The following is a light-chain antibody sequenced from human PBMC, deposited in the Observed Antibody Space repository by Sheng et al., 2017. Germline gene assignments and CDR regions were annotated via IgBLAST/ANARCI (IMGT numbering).Light chain of an antibody. CDR3: QQYQRSPT. J-gene: IGKJ2*01. CDR1: QSVSSY. Sequence: ENVLTQSPGTLSLSPGERATLSCRASQSVSSYLAWYQQKPGQAPRLLIFDASNRAAGIPARFSGSGSGTDFTLSISRLEPEDFGVYFCQQYQRSPTFGQGSKLEIK. V-gene: IGKV3-20*01. CDR2: DAS.